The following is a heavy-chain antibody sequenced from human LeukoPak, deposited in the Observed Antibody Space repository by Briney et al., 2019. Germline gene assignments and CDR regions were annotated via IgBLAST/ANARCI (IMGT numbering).Heavy chain of an antibody. CDR1: GGSISSYY. CDR2: IYTSGST. CDR3: ARDEYYYDSSGYSGRFDY. V-gene: IGHV4-4*07. J-gene: IGHJ4*02. Sequence: TSETLSLTCTVSGGSISSYYWSWIRQPAGKGLEWIGRIYTSGSTNYNPSLKSRVTMSVDTSKNQFSLKLSSVTAADTAVYYCARDEYYYDSSGYSGRFDYWGQGTLVTVSS. D-gene: IGHD3-22*01.